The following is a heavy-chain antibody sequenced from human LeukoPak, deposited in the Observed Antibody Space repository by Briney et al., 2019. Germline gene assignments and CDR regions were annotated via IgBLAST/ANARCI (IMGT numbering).Heavy chain of an antibody. CDR2: IYYGGSP. J-gene: IGHJ5*02. CDR3: TRHYGDAYWFDP. Sequence: SETLSLTCTVSGGSISSYYWSWIRQPPGKGLEWIGYIYYGGSPSYNPSLKSRVTISVDTSKNQFSLRLSSVTAADTAVYYCTRHYGDAYWFDPWGQGTLVTVSS. V-gene: IGHV4-59*08. CDR1: GGSISSYY. D-gene: IGHD4-17*01.